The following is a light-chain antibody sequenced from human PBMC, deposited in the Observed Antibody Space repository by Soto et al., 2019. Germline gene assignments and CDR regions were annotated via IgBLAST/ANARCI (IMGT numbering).Light chain of an antibody. CDR2: WAS. CDR1: QSVLYSSNNKNY. J-gene: IGKJ1*01. V-gene: IGKV4-1*01. CDR3: QQYYSTPRT. Sequence: DIVMTQSPDSLAVSLGVRATINCKSSQSVLYSSNNKNYLAWYQQKPGQPPKLLIYWASTRESGVPDRFSGSGSETHFTLTISSLQAEDVAVYYCQQYYSTPRTFGQGTKVEIK.